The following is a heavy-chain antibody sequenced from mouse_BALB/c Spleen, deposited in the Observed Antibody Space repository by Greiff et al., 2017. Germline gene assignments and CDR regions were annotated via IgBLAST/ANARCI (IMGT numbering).Heavy chain of an antibody. D-gene: IGHD1-2*01. CDR3: ARYYGYGAMDY. CDR1: GFTFSSYV. CDR2: INSNGGST. V-gene: IGHV5-6-3*01. Sequence: EVHLVESGGGLVQPGGSLKLSCAASGFTFSSYVMSWVRQTPDKRLELVATINSNGGSTYYPDSVKGRFTISRDNAKNTLYLQMSSLKSEDTAMYYCARYYGYGAMDYWGQGTSVTVSS. J-gene: IGHJ4*01.